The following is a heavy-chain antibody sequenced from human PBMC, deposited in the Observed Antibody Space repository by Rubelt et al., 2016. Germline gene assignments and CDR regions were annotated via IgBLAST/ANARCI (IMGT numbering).Heavy chain of an antibody. V-gene: IGHV3-30*04. D-gene: IGHD4-17*01. J-gene: IGHJ4*02. CDR2: ISYDGSSK. CDR3: ARGRDYGDY. Sequence: QVQLVESGGGLVKPGGSLRLSCAASGFTFTSYAMHWVRQAPGKGLEWVALISYDGSSKYYADSVKGRFTISSDNSKNTLYVEMNSLGAVDTAVYYCARGRDYGDYWGQGTLVTVSS. CDR1: GFTFTSYA.